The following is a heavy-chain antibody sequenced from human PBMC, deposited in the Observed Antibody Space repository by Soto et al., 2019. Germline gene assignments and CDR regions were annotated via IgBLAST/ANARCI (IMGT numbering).Heavy chain of an antibody. D-gene: IGHD3-3*01. V-gene: IGHV3-30*18. CDR2: ISYDGSNK. CDR1: GFTFSSYG. Sequence: GGSLRLSCAASGFTFSSYGMHWVRQAPGKGLEWVAVISYDGSNKYYVDSVKGRFTISRDNSKNTLYLQMNSLRAEDTAVYYCAKDGLRFLEWLSYFDSCGQGSLVAVSS. J-gene: IGHJ4*02. CDR3: AKDGLRFLEWLSYFDS.